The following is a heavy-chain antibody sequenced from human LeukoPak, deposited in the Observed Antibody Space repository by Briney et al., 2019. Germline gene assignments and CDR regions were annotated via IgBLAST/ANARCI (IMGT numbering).Heavy chain of an antibody. Sequence: SVKVSCKASGGTFSSYAISWVRQAPGQGLEWMGGIIPIFGTANYAQKFQGRVTITADESTSTAYMELSSLRSEDTAVYYCASHPELRSDDAFDIWGQGTMVTVSS. V-gene: IGHV1-69*01. D-gene: IGHD1-14*01. CDR3: ASHPELRSDDAFDI. CDR1: GGTFSSYA. J-gene: IGHJ3*02. CDR2: IIPIFGTA.